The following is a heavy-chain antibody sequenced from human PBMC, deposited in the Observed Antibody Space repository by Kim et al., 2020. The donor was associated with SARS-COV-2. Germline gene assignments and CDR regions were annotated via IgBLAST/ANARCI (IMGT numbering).Heavy chain of an antibody. CDR2: IYTSGST. V-gene: IGHV4-4*07. CDR3: ARDGARAYGYSYAYWFDP. D-gene: IGHD5-18*01. CDR1: GGSISSYY. J-gene: IGHJ5*02. Sequence: SETLSLTCTVSGGSISSYYWSWIRQPAGKGLEWIGRIYTSGSTNYNPSLKSRVTMSVDTSKNQFSLKLSSVTAADTAVYYCARDGARAYGYSYAYWFDPWGQGTLVTVSS.